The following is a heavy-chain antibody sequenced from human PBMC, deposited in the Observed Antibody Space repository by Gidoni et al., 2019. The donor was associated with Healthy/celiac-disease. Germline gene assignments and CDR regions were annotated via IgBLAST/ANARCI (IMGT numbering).Heavy chain of an antibody. J-gene: IGHJ6*02. Sequence: EVQLLESGGGLVQPGGSLRLSCAASGFTFSSYAMSWVRQAPGKGLEWVSAISGSGGSTYYADSVKGRFTISRDNSKNTLYLQMNSLRAEDTAVYYCAKEHYDSSGYYFLGYYGMDVWGQGTTVTVS. V-gene: IGHV3-23*01. CDR2: ISGSGGST. CDR1: GFTFSSYA. CDR3: AKEHYDSSGYYFLGYYGMDV. D-gene: IGHD3-22*01.